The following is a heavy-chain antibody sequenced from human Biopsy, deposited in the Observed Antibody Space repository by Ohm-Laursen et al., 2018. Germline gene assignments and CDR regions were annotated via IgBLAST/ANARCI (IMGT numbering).Heavy chain of an antibody. CDR2: IYSSGST. V-gene: IGHV4-4*07. D-gene: IGHD1-26*01. J-gene: IGHJ3*02. CDR1: GGSISNYY. CDR3: ARGTGRYYVYGAFDI. Sequence: GTLSLTCTVPGGSISNYYWSWIRQPAGKGLEWIGRIYSSGSTNYNPSLKSRVTMSVDTSKNQFSLILSSMTAADTAVYYCARGTGRYYVYGAFDIWGQGTVVTVSS.